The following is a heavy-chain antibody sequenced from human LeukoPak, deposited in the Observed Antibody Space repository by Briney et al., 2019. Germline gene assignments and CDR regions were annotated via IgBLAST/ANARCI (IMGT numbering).Heavy chain of an antibody. V-gene: IGHV4-59*08. CDR3: ARGGGPTLYYYYYGMDV. J-gene: IGHJ6*02. D-gene: IGHD3-16*01. Sequence: PSETLSLTCAVYGGSFSSYYWSWIRQPPGKGLEWIGYIYYSGSTNYNPSLKSRVTISVDTSKNQFSLKLSSVTAADTAVYYCARGGGPTLYYYYYGMDVWGQGTTVTVSS. CDR1: GGSFSSYY. CDR2: IYYSGST.